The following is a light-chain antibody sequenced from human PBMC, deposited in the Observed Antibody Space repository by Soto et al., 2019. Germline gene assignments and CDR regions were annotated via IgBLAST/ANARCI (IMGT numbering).Light chain of an antibody. CDR1: QSVSSY. V-gene: IGKV3-20*01. CDR3: HQYDNSPLT. CDR2: DAS. J-gene: IGKJ4*01. Sequence: IVLTQSPGTLSLSPWERATLSCRASQSVSSYLAWYQQKPGQAPRLLIYDASNRATGIPARFSGSGSGTDFTLTISRLEPEDFAVYYCHQYDNSPLTFGGGTKVDIK.